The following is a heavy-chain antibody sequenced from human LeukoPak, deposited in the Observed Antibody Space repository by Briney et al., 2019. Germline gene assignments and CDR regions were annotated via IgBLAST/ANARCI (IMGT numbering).Heavy chain of an antibody. CDR2: ISGSGGST. CDR3: AKASEYSSSSPLGY. D-gene: IGHD6-6*01. CDR1: GFTFSSYA. V-gene: IGHV3-23*01. Sequence: GGSLRLSCAASGFTFSSYAMSWVRQAPGKGLEWVSAISGSGGSTYYADSVKGRFAISRDNSKNTLYLQMNSLRAEDTAVYYCAKASEYSSSSPLGYWGQGTLVTVSS. J-gene: IGHJ4*02.